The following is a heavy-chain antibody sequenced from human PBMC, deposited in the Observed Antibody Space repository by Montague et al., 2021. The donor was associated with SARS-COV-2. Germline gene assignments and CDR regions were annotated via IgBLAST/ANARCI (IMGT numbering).Heavy chain of an antibody. D-gene: IGHD3-10*01. CDR3: ARHPPHSPSGNYLVPGGFDI. CDR2: TNYRSKWTS. V-gene: IGHV6-1*01. J-gene: IGHJ3*02. Sequence: CAISGDSVWSNPAAWNWIRQSPSGGLEWLGRTNYRSKWTSDYATSVEGRISIDPDTSKNQFFLHLRSVTPEDTGVYFCARHPPHSPSGNYLVPGGFDIWGPGTMVTVSS. CDR1: GDSVWSNPAA.